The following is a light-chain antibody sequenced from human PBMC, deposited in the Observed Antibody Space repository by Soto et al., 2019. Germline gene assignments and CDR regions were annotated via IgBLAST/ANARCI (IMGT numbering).Light chain of an antibody. V-gene: IGKV3-15*01. Sequence: EIMMTQSPATLSVSPGERATLSCRASQSVNSNLAWYRQKPGQAPRLLIYGASTRATGIPGRFSGSGSGTEFTLTISSLQSEDFAIYFCQHYNSWPLTFGGGTKVEIK. J-gene: IGKJ4*01. CDR3: QHYNSWPLT. CDR1: QSVNSN. CDR2: GAS.